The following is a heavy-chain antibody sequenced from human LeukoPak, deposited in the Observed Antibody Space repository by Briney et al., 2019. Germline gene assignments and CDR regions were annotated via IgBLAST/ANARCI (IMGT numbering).Heavy chain of an antibody. J-gene: IGHJ3*02. V-gene: IGHV3-9*01. CDR3: AKGPCSYGLGGAFDI. CDR2: ISWNSGSI. Sequence: PGGSLRLSCAASGFTFDDYAMHWVRQAPGKGLEWVSGISWNSGSIGYADSVKGRFTISRDNAKNSLYLQMNSLRAEDTALYYCAKGPCSYGLGGAFDIWGQGTMVTVSS. CDR1: GFTFDDYA. D-gene: IGHD5-18*01.